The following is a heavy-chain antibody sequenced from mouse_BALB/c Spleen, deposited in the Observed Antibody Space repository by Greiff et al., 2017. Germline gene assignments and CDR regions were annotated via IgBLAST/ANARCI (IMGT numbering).Heavy chain of an antibody. J-gene: IGHJ4*01. V-gene: IGHV14-3*02. Sequence: VHVKQSGAELVKPGASVKLSCTASGFNIKDTYMHWVKQRPEQGLEWIGRIDPANGNTKYDPKFQGKATITADTSSNTAYLQLSSLTSEDTAVDYWARSYRYGRGDAMDYWGQGTSVTVSS. CDR3: ARSYRYGRGDAMDY. CDR2: IDPANGNT. D-gene: IGHD2-14*01. CDR1: GFNIKDTY.